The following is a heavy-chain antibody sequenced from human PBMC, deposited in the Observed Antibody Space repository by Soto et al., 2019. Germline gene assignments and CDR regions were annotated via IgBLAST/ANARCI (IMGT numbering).Heavy chain of an antibody. CDR3: ARDILSVGQRENDAVYV. Sequence: QVQLVQSGAEVRKPGASVNISCRASGFTFSDHLINWVRQVPGQSLEWMGWINPDNGNTKHSQTIQGRVIISRHSSASMVYVEVSELTSEDTAVFYCARDILSVGQRENDAVYVWGQGTMVTVSS. V-gene: IGHV1-3*01. CDR1: GFTFSDHL. J-gene: IGHJ3*01. D-gene: IGHD2-2*01. CDR2: INPDNGNT.